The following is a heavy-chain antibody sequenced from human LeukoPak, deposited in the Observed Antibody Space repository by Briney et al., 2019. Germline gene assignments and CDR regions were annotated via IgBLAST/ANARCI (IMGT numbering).Heavy chain of an antibody. CDR1: GFAFSSYA. D-gene: IGHD2-2*01. V-gene: IGHV3-23*01. J-gene: IGHJ4*02. CDR2: ISGSGDST. Sequence: GGSLRLSCAASGFAFSSYAMSWVRQAPGKGLEWVSAISGSGDSTYYADSVEGRFTISRDNSKNTLYLQMNSLRAEDTAVYYCADFGCSSTSCLDYWGQGTLVTVSS. CDR3: ADFGCSSTSCLDY.